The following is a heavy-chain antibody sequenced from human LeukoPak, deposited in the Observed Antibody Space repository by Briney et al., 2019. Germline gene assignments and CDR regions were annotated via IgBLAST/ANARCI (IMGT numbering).Heavy chain of an antibody. CDR2: ISDSGGST. J-gene: IGHJ4*02. CDR1: GFSLSRYA. Sequence: PGGSLRLSCAVSGFSLSRYAMSWVRKAPGKGLEWVSAISDSGGSTYYADSVKGRFTISRDTSRNTLYLQMNTLRAEDTAVYYCAKCRGSSWSDSFDYWGQGTLVTVSS. V-gene: IGHV3-23*01. CDR3: AKCRGSSWSDSFDY. D-gene: IGHD6-13*01.